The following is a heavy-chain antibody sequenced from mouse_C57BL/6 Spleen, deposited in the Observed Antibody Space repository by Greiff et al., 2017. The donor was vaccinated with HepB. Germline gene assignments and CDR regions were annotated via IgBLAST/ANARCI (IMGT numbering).Heavy chain of an antibody. V-gene: IGHV1-78*01. J-gene: IGHJ4*01. D-gene: IGHD2-3*01. CDR3: ARRGWLLRGDAMDY. CDR1: GYTFTDHT. CDR2: IYPRDGST. Sequence: VKVVESDAELVKPGASVKISCKVSGYTFTDHTIHWMKQRPEQGLEWIGYIYPRDGSTKYNEKFKGKATLTADKSSSTAYMQLNSLTSEDSAVYFCARRGWLLRGDAMDYWGQGTSVTVSS.